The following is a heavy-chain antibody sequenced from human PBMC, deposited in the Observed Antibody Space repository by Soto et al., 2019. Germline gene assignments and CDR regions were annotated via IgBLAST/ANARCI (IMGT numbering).Heavy chain of an antibody. Sequence: GASVKVSCKASGYTFTSYAMHWVRQAPGQRLEWMGWINAGNGNTKYSQKFQGRVTITRDTSASTAYMELSSLRSEDTAVYYCARDTDYDFWSGPSSYYFDYWGQGTLVTVSS. J-gene: IGHJ4*02. CDR1: GYTFTSYA. CDR2: INAGNGNT. D-gene: IGHD3-3*01. V-gene: IGHV1-3*01. CDR3: ARDTDYDFWSGPSSYYFDY.